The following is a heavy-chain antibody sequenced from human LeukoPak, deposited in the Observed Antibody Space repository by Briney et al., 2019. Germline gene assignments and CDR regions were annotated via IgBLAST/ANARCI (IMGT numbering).Heavy chain of an antibody. Sequence: PGGSLRLSCAASGFTFGDHAMSWVRQAPGKGLEWVGFIRGKVYGETTEYAASVQGRFTISKDDSRTIAYLQMNNLKPEDTAVYYCARHSGSLDSWGQGTLVTVSS. CDR1: GFTFGDHA. D-gene: IGHD1-26*01. J-gene: IGHJ4*02. V-gene: IGHV3-49*04. CDR3: ARHSGSLDS. CDR2: IRGKVYGETT.